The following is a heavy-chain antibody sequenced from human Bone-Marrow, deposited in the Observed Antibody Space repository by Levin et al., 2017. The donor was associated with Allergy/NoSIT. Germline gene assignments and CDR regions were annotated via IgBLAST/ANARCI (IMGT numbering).Heavy chain of an antibody. CDR2: ISSSGLTI. V-gene: IGHV3-48*03. Sequence: GESLKISCAASGFTFSIYEMNWVRQAPGKGLEWVSYISSSGLTIYYADSVKGRFTISRDNAQNSLFLQMNSLRAEDTAVYYCARDDVGLPMRYWGQGALVTVSS. CDR1: GFTFSIYE. D-gene: IGHD1-26*01. J-gene: IGHJ4*02. CDR3: ARDDVGLPMRY.